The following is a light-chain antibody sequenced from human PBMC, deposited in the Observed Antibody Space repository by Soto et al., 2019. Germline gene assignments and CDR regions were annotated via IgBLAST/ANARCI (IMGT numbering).Light chain of an antibody. Sequence: QSALTQPASVSGSPGQSITISCTGTSSDVGSYNYISWYQQHPGKAPKVMIYDVSNRPSGVSYRFSGSKSGNTASLTISGLQAEDEVNYSCSSYTTSSTYVFGTGTKVTAL. CDR1: SSDVGSYNY. V-gene: IGLV2-14*01. CDR3: SSYTTSSTYV. J-gene: IGLJ1*01. CDR2: DVS.